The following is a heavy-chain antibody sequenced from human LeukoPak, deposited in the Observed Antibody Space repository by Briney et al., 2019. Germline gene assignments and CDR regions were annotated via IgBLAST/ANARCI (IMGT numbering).Heavy chain of an antibody. D-gene: IGHD3-22*01. J-gene: IGHJ5*02. Sequence: SETVSLKCAVYGGSFSGYYWSWLRQPPGKGREGVGEINHSGSTNYHPSLKRRVTISVDTSKNEFSLTLSSVTAAGTAVYYCARVSRNYYDSSGYYYANWFDPWGQGTLVTVSS. CDR3: ARVSRNYYDSSGYYYANWFDP. CDR1: GGSFSGYY. V-gene: IGHV4-34*01. CDR2: INHSGST.